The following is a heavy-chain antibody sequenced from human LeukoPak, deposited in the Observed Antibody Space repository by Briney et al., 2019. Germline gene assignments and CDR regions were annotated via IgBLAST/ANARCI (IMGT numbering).Heavy chain of an antibody. CDR1: GFTFSSYE. V-gene: IGHV3-48*03. D-gene: IGHD6-6*01. CDR3: ARGRPGYYFDY. Sequence: GGSLRLSCAASGFTFSSYEMNWVRQAPGKGLEWVSYISSSGSTIFYADSVKGRFTISRDNAKNSLYLQMNSLRAEDTAVYYCARGRPGYYFDYWGQGTLVTVPS. CDR2: ISSSGSTI. J-gene: IGHJ4*02.